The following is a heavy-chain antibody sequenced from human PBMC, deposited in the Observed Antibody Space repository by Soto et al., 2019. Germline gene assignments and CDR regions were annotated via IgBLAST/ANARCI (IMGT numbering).Heavy chain of an antibody. Sequence: SETLSLTCAVYGGSFSGYYWSWIRQPPGKGLEWIGEINHSGSTNYNPSLKSRVTISVDTSKNQFSLKLSSVTAADTAVYYCARDYGGAWGQGTLVTVSS. CDR2: INHSGST. CDR1: GGSFSGYY. D-gene: IGHD4-17*01. CDR3: ARDYGGA. J-gene: IGHJ5*02. V-gene: IGHV4-34*01.